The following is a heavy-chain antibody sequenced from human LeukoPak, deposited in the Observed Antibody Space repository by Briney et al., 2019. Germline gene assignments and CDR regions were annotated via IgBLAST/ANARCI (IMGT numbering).Heavy chain of an antibody. J-gene: IGHJ4*02. D-gene: IGHD3-22*01. V-gene: IGHV1-2*06. CDR3: AREFYYDIRGFDY. CDR2: VNPNTGGT. Sequence: ASVKVSCKASGYTFTGHYMNWVRQAPGQGLEWMGRVNPNTGGTKFAQRFQGRVTMTTDTSVTTAYMELSSLTSDDTAVYYCAREFYYDIRGFDYWGQGTLVTVAS. CDR1: GYTFTGHY.